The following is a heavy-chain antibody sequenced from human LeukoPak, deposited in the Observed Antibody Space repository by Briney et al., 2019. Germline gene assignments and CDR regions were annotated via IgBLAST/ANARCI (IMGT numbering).Heavy chain of an antibody. CDR2: INPNSGGT. J-gene: IGHJ5*02. V-gene: IGHV1-2*02. CDR3: VRDDVSP. Sequence: ASVKVSCKTSVYTFTGYYIHWVRQAPGQGLEWMGWINPNSGGTNYAQNFQGRVTMTRDTSITTAYMELSRLTSDDTAVYYCVRDDVSPWGQGTLVTVSS. CDR1: VYTFTGYY.